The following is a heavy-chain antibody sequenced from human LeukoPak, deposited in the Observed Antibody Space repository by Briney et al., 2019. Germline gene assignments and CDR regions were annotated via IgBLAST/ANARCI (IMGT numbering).Heavy chain of an antibody. J-gene: IGHJ4*02. Sequence: SETLSLTCTVSSGSISSGSYYWSWIRQPAGKGLEWIGRIYTSGSTNYNPSLKSRVTMSVDTSKNQFSLKLSSVTAADTAVYYCARGERYDYYGSGSYYDLDFWGQGTLVTVSS. CDR2: IYTSGST. D-gene: IGHD3-10*01. CDR3: ARGERYDYYGSGSYYDLDF. CDR1: SGSISSGSYY. V-gene: IGHV4-61*02.